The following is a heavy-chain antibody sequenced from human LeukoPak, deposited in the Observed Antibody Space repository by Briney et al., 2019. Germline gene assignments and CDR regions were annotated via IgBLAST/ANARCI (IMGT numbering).Heavy chain of an antibody. V-gene: IGHV3-23*01. D-gene: IGHD2-15*01. CDR3: AKGRAPYCSGGSCYDLVY. Sequence: PGGSLRLSCAASGFTFSSYAMSWVRQAPGKGLEWVSAISGSGGSTYYADSVKGRFTISRDNSKNTLYLQMNSLRAEDTAVYYCAKGRAPYCSGGSCYDLVYWGQGTLVTVSS. CDR2: ISGSGGST. J-gene: IGHJ4*02. CDR1: GFTFSSYA.